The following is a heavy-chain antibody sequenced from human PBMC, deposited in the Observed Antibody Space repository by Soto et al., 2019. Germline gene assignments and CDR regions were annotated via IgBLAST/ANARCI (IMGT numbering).Heavy chain of an antibody. Sequence: ASVTVSCTASGYTFIGYYIHWVRQAPGQGPEWMGWINPNSGDTNYAQKFQGRGTMTRDTSISTAYTELSRLRFDDTAVYYCARARTNYYNTSDYDFWGQGTLVTVSS. CDR1: GYTFIGYY. CDR3: ARARTNYYNTSDYDF. J-gene: IGHJ4*02. D-gene: IGHD3-22*01. CDR2: INPNSGDT. V-gene: IGHV1-2*02.